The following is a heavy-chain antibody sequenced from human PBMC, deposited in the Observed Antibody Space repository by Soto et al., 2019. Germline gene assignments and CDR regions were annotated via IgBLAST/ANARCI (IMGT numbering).Heavy chain of an antibody. Sequence: EVQLLESGGGLVQPGGSLRLSCAASGFTFSSYAMSWVRQAPGKGLEWVSAISGSGGSTYYADSVKGRFTISRDNSKNTLYLQMNSLRAEDTAVYYCAKDLNYYGSGHDAFDIWGQGTMVTVSS. V-gene: IGHV3-23*01. CDR3: AKDLNYYGSGHDAFDI. J-gene: IGHJ3*02. CDR2: ISGSGGST. D-gene: IGHD3-10*01. CDR1: GFTFSSYA.